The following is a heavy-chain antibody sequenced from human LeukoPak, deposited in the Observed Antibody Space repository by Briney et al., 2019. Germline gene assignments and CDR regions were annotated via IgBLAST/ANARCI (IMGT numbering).Heavy chain of an antibody. CDR3: ARAGTDYYYYMDV. V-gene: IGHV1-18*01. J-gene: IGHJ6*03. Sequence: GASVKVSCKASGYTFTSYGISWVRQAPGQGLEWMGWISAYNGNTNYAQKFQGRVTMTRDTSISTAYMELSRLRSDDTAVYYCARAGTDYYYYMDVWGKGTTVTVSS. D-gene: IGHD2-8*02. CDR1: GYTFTSYG. CDR2: ISAYNGNT.